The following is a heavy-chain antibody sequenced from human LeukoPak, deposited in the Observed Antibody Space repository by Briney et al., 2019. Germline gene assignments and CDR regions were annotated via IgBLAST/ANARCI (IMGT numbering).Heavy chain of an antibody. CDR2: IHTSGST. V-gene: IGHV4-4*07. D-gene: IGHD7-27*01. J-gene: IGHJ6*03. CDR1: GGSISSYY. CDR3: ATRSGDDYYYYYYMDV. Sequence: SETLSLTCTVSGGSISSYYWSWIRQPAGKGLEWIGRIHTSGSTNYNPSLKSRVTMSVDTSKNQFSLKLSSVTAADTAVYYCATRSGDDYYYYYYMDVWGKGTTVTVSS.